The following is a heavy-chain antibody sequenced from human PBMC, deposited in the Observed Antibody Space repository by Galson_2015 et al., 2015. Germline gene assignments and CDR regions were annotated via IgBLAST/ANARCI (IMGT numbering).Heavy chain of an antibody. CDR1: GGSISSGGYY. D-gene: IGHD3-22*01. CDR3: ARGRAYYYDSSGPRYYFDY. Sequence: TLSLTCTVSGGSISSGGYYWSWIRQHPGKGLEWIGYIYYSGSTYYNPSLKSRVTISVDTSKNQSSLKLSSVTAADTAVYYCARGRAYYYDSSGPRYYFDYWGQGTLVTVSS. CDR2: IYYSGST. V-gene: IGHV4-31*03. J-gene: IGHJ4*02.